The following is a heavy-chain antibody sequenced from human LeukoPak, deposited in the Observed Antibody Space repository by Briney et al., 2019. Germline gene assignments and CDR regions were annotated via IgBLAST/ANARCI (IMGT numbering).Heavy chain of an antibody. D-gene: IGHD3-16*01. CDR2: IYYSGST. Sequence: SETLSLTCTVSGGSISSSSYYRGWIRQPPGKGLEWIGSIYYSGSTYYNPSLKSRVTISVDTSKNQFSLKLSSVTAADTAVYYCARAFMGYYYMDVWGKGTTVTVSS. CDR3: ARAFMGYYYMDV. V-gene: IGHV4-39*07. J-gene: IGHJ6*03. CDR1: GGSISSSSYY.